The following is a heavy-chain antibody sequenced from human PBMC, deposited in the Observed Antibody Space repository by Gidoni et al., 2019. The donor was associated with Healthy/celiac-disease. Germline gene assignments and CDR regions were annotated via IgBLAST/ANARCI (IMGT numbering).Heavy chain of an antibody. CDR3: ARHESGSYHNWFDP. Sequence: QLQLQESGPGLVKPSETLSLTCTVSGGSISSSSYYWGWIRQPPGKGLEWIGSIYYSGSTYYNPSLKSRVTISVDTSKNQFSLKLSSVTAADTAVYYCARHESGSYHNWFDPWGQGTLVTVSS. J-gene: IGHJ5*02. CDR2: IYYSGST. D-gene: IGHD1-26*01. V-gene: IGHV4-39*01. CDR1: GGSISSSSYY.